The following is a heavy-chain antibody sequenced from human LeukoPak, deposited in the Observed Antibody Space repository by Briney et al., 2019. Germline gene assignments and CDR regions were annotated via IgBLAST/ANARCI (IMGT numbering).Heavy chain of an antibody. CDR1: GGSISSSSYY. Sequence: KPSETLSLTCTVSGGSISSSSYYWGWIRQPPGKGLEWLGSIYYSGSTYYNPSLKSRVTISVDTSKDQFSLKLSSVTAADTAVYYCASEYSSSWYVAYWGQGTLVTVSS. V-gene: IGHV4-39*01. J-gene: IGHJ4*02. CDR3: ASEYSSSWYVAY. D-gene: IGHD6-13*01. CDR2: IYYSGST.